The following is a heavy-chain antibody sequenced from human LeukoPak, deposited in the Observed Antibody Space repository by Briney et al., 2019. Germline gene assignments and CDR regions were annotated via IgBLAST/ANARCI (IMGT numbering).Heavy chain of an antibody. CDR3: ARPWGPPYWYFDL. Sequence: SETLSFTCTVSGGSISSSSYYWGWIRQPPGKGLEWIGSIYYSGSTYYNPSLKSRVTISVDTSKNQFSLKLSSVTAADTAVYYCARPWGPPYWYFDLWGRGTLVTVSS. CDR2: IYYSGST. CDR1: GGSISSSSYY. D-gene: IGHD7-27*01. V-gene: IGHV4-39*07. J-gene: IGHJ2*01.